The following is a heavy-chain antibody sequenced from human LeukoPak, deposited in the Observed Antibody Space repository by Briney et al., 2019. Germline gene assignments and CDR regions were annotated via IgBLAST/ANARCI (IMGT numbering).Heavy chain of an antibody. V-gene: IGHV1-69*13. CDR3: ARSPTMIVPLGWSDP. D-gene: IGHD3-22*01. J-gene: IGHJ5*02. CDR1: GGTFSSYA. Sequence: ASVKVSCKASGGTFSSYAISWVRQAPGQGLEWMGGIIPIFGTANYAQKFQGRVTITADESTSTAYMELSSLRSEDTAVYYCARSPTMIVPLGWSDPWGQGTLVTVSS. CDR2: IIPIFGTA.